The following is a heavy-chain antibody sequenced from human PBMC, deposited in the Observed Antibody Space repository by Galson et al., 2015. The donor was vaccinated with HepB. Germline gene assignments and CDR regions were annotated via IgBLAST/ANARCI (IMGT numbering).Heavy chain of an antibody. Sequence: LRLSCAASGFTVSNNYMSWVRQAPGKGLEWVSVMYRGGTTYYADSVEGRFTISRDNSKNTFFFQMNSLRAEDTAVYYCARGPKAPHYYDSSGLGDAFDIWGQGTMVTVSS. CDR1: GFTVSNNY. D-gene: IGHD3-22*01. V-gene: IGHV3-53*01. CDR3: ARGPKAPHYYDSSGLGDAFDI. J-gene: IGHJ3*02. CDR2: MYRGGTT.